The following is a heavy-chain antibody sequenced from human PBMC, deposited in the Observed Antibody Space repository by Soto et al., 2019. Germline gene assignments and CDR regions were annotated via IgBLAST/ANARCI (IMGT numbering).Heavy chain of an antibody. J-gene: IGHJ4*02. Sequence: PSETLSLTCAVSGGSISSSNWWSWVRQPPGKGLEWIGEIYHSGSTNYNPSLKSRVTISVDKSKNQFSLKLSSVTAAVTAVYYCAVENCSGGSCYFDYWGQGTLVTVSS. D-gene: IGHD2-15*01. V-gene: IGHV4-4*02. CDR3: AVENCSGGSCYFDY. CDR2: IYHSGST. CDR1: GGSISSSNW.